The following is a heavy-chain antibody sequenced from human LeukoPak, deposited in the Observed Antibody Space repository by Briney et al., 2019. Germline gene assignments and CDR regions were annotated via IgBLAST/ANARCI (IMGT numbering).Heavy chain of an antibody. CDR2: ISGSGGRT. V-gene: IGHV3-23*01. J-gene: IGHJ4*02. CDR1: GFSFSSYA. D-gene: IGHD5-12*01. CDR3: ARLPYSGYGGGRVY. Sequence: PGGSLRLSCAASGFSFSSYAMSRVRQAPGQGLGWVSTISGSGGRTSYPDSVKGRFTISRDNSKNTLYLQMNSLRAEDTAVYYCARLPYSGYGGGRVYWGQGTLVTVSS.